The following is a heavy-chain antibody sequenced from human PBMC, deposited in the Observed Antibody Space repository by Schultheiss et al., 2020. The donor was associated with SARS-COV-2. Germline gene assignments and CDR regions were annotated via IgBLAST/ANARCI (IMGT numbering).Heavy chain of an antibody. CDR3: AKEGDRTVAGPNWFDP. D-gene: IGHD6-19*01. J-gene: IGHJ5*02. CDR1: GFTFDDYA. V-gene: IGHV3-23*01. Sequence: GGSLRLSCAASGFTFDDYAMHWVRQAPGKGLEWVSVIRSSGDSTYYADSVKGRFTISRDNSKNTLYLQMNSLRAEDTAVYYCAKEGDRTVAGPNWFDPWGQGTLVTVAS. CDR2: IRSSGDST.